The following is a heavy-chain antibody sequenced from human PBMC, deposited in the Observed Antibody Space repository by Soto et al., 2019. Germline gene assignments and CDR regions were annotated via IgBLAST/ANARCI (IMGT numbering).Heavy chain of an antibody. CDR2: ISAYNGNT. Sequence: GASVKVSCKASGYTFTNYGISWVRQAPGQGLEWMGWISAYNGNTNYAQKLQGRVTMTTDTSTSTAYMELRSLRSDDTAVYYCAIYGSGSYAPVYGMDGWGQGTTVTVSS. CDR1: GYTFTNYG. J-gene: IGHJ6*02. V-gene: IGHV1-18*01. D-gene: IGHD3-10*01. CDR3: AIYGSGSYAPVYGMDG.